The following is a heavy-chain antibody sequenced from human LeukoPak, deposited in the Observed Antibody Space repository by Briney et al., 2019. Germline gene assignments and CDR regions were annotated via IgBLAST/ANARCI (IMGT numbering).Heavy chain of an antibody. CDR2: INPNSGGT. V-gene: IGHV1-2*02. CDR1: AYTFTGYY. D-gene: IGHD5-18*01. CDR3: ARDIAYSYGNDY. Sequence: GASVKVSCKASAYTFTGYYMHWVRQAPGQGLEWMGWINPNSGGTNYAQKFQGRVTMTRDTSISTAYMELSRLRSDDTAVYYCARDIAYSYGNDYWGQGTLVTVSS. J-gene: IGHJ4*02.